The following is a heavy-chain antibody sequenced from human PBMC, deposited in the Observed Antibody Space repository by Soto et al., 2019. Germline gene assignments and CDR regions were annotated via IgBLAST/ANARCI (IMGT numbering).Heavy chain of an antibody. Sequence: GASVKVSCTPSGYTFTIYGITWVRQAPGQGLEWMGWISAYNGNTNYAQKFQGRVTMTTDTSTSTAYMELRSLGSDDTAVYYCASGWFGEFVYQFDYWGQGTLVTVSS. V-gene: IGHV1-18*01. J-gene: IGHJ4*02. CDR1: GYTFTIYG. D-gene: IGHD3-10*01. CDR2: ISAYNGNT. CDR3: ASGWFGEFVYQFDY.